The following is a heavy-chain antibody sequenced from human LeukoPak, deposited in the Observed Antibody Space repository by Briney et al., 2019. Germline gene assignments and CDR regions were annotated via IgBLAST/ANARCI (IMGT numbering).Heavy chain of an antibody. CDR1: GFTFSTYP. CDR2: IADDGKDK. J-gene: IGHJ5*02. D-gene: IGHD3-10*01. CDR3: ARVATGSYDWFDP. V-gene: IGHV3-30*04. Sequence: PGRSLRLSCAASGFTFSTYPMHWVRQAPGKGLEWVAVIADDGKDKHYVESVKGRFTISRDNSKNTLYLQMNSLRVEDTAVYFCARVATGSYDWFDPWGQGTLVTVSS.